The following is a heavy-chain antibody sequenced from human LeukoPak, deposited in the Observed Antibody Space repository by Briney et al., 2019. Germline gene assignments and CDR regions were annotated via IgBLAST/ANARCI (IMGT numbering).Heavy chain of an antibody. J-gene: IGHJ6*02. CDR1: GYTFTSYY. V-gene: IGHV1-46*01. CDR2: INPSGGST. D-gene: IGHD2-15*01. Sequence: ASVKVSCKASGYTFTSYYMHWVRQAPGQGLEWMGIINPSGGSTSYAQKFQGRVTMTRDTSTSTVYMELSSLRAEDTAVYYCAKEIGYCSGGSCLPLPWEGSYYYGMDVWGQGTTVTVSS. CDR3: AKEIGYCSGGSCLPLPWEGSYYYGMDV.